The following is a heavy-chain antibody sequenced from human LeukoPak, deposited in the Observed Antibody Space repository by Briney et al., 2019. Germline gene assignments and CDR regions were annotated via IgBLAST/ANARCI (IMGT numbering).Heavy chain of an antibody. Sequence: PGGSLRLSCAASGFTFSSYWMNWARQAPGKGLEWVASINHNGNVNYYVDSVKGRFTISRDNSKNTLYLQMNSLRVEDTAVYYCARGSGSNWFDPWGQGTLVTVSS. D-gene: IGHD3-10*01. J-gene: IGHJ5*02. V-gene: IGHV3-7*03. CDR2: INHNGNVN. CDR3: ARGSGSNWFDP. CDR1: GFTFSSYW.